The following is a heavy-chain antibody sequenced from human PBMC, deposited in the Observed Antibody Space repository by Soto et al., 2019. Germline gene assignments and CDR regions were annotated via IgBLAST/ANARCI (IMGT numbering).Heavy chain of an antibody. J-gene: IGHJ4*02. D-gene: IGHD6-13*01. CDR2: IKQDGSEK. V-gene: IGHV3-7*01. CDR3: ARDRYSSSY. CDR1: GCPFSNYW. Sequence: PGGSLRLSCTASGCPFSNYWMSWVRQAPGKGLEWVANIKQDGSEKYSVDSVKGRFIISRDNVKNSLYLQMNSLRAEDTAVYYCARDRYSSSYWGQGTLVTVSS.